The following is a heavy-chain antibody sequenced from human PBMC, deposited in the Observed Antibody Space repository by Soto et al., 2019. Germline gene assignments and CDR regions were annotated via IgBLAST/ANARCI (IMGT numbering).Heavy chain of an antibody. D-gene: IGHD5-18*01. CDR2: ISGSGGST. Sequence: PGGSLRLSCAASGFTFSSHAMSWVRQAPGKGLEWVSGISGSGGSTYYADSVKGRFTISRDNSKNTLYLQMNSLRAEDTAIYYCAKGLRGYSYGAYYFDYWGQGT. CDR3: AKGLRGYSYGAYYFDY. CDR1: GFTFSSHA. V-gene: IGHV3-23*01. J-gene: IGHJ4*02.